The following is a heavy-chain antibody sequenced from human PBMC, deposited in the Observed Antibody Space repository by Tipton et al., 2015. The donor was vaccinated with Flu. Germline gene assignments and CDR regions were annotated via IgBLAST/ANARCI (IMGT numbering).Heavy chain of an antibody. V-gene: IGHV4-59*01. CDR2: TSYSGNT. J-gene: IGHJ4*02. D-gene: IGHD1-1*01. Sequence: TLSLTCTVSGASITNYYWTWIRQPPGKPLEWIGYTSYSGNTNFNPSIRSRVSMSVDASKSQFSLKMTSLSAADTATYFCARNKGTGYEDFWGQGTLVTVSS. CDR1: GASITNYY. CDR3: ARNKGTGYEDF.